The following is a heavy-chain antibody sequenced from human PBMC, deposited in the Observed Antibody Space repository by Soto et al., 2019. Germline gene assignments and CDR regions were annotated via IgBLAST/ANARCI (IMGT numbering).Heavy chain of an antibody. D-gene: IGHD3-22*01. CDR2: IYYSGST. J-gene: IGHJ5*02. CDR3: ARDLNYYDSSGYSPPSNWFDP. Sequence: PSETLSLTCTVSGGSISSGGYYWSWIRQHPGKGLEWIGYIYYSGSTYYNPSLKGRVTISVDTSKNQFSLKLSSVTAADTAVYYCARDLNYYDSSGYSPPSNWFDPWGQGTLVTVSS. V-gene: IGHV4-31*03. CDR1: GGSISSGGYY.